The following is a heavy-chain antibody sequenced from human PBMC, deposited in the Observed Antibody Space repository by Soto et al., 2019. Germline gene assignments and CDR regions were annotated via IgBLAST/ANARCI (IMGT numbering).Heavy chain of an antibody. V-gene: IGHV3-30*18. CDR2: ISYDGSNK. J-gene: IGHJ4*02. D-gene: IGHD1-26*01. CDR1: GFTFSSYG. CDR3: AKDPYSGSFNFDY. Sequence: PGGSLRLSCAASGFTFSSYGMHWVRQAPGKGLEWVAVISYDGSNKYYADSVKGRFTISRDNSKNTLYLQMNSLRAEDTAVYYCAKDPYSGSFNFDYWGQGTLVTVSS.